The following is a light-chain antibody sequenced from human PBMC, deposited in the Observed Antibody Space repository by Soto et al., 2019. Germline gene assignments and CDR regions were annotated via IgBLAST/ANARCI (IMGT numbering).Light chain of an antibody. CDR2: AAS. Sequence: DIQMTQSPSAMSASVGDRVTITCRASQGISKYLAWFQQRPGKVPRRLVYAASSLQSGVPSRSSGSGSGTEFTLTISSLQPEDFGTYYCLQHTSYPWTFGQGTKVDIK. CDR3: LQHTSYPWT. CDR1: QGISKY. V-gene: IGKV1-17*03. J-gene: IGKJ1*01.